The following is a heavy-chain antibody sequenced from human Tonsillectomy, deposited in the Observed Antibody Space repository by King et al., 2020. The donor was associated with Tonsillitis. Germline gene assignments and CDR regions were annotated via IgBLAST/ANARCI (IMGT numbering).Heavy chain of an antibody. CDR3: AKDKIVVVPTARKYFYYMDV. D-gene: IGHD2-2*01. Sequence: EVQLVESGGGLVQPGRSLRLSCAASGFTFDDYAMHWVRQAPGKGLEWVSGISWNSGTIGYADSVKGRFTISRDNAKNSLYLQMNSLRAEDTALYYCAKDKIVVVPTARKYFYYMDVWGKGTTVTVSS. V-gene: IGHV3-9*01. CDR1: GFTFDDYA. J-gene: IGHJ6*03. CDR2: ISWNSGTI.